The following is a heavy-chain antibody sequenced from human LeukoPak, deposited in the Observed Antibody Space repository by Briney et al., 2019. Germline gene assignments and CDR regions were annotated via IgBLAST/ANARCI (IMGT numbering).Heavy chain of an antibody. Sequence: SETLSLTCTVSGGSFSSYYWTWIRQPAGKGLEWIGRINTYGSTNYNPSLKSPVTMSVGTSKNQFSLKLSSVTAADTAVYYCARHHQAVAARPDWGQGTLATVSS. D-gene: IGHD6-6*01. CDR1: GGSFSSYY. V-gene: IGHV4-4*07. J-gene: IGHJ4*02. CDR2: INTYGST. CDR3: ARHHQAVAARPD.